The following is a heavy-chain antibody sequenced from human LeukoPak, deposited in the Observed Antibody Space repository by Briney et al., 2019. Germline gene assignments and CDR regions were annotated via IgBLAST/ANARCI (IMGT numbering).Heavy chain of an antibody. J-gene: IGHJ4*02. Sequence: GGSLRLSCAASGFTFSSDALSWVREAPGKGLEWVSSLSGIGYNTYYADSVRGRFSISRDNSKNTVYLQMNSLRAEDTAVYYCAKDPYGTRYFDYWGQGTLVTVSS. CDR3: AKDPYGTRYFDY. CDR2: LSGIGYNT. CDR1: GFTFSSDA. D-gene: IGHD2-2*01. V-gene: IGHV3-23*01.